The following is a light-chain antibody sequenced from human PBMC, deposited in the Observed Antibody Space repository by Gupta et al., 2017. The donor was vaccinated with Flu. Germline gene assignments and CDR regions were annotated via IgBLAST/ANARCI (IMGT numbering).Light chain of an antibody. J-gene: IGKJ1*01. Sequence: DIQMTQSPSSLSASVGDRVTITCRASQSISAYLNWYQQKPGKTPKLLISAVSTLQSGVPSRFSGSGSATGTDFTLTISSLQPEDFAIYYCQQSYSNPRTFGQGTKVEIK. CDR2: AVS. CDR3: QQSYSNPRT. V-gene: IGKV1-39*01. CDR1: QSISAY.